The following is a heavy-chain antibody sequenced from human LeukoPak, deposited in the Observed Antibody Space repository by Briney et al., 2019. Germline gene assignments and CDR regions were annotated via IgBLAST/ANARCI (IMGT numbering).Heavy chain of an antibody. J-gene: IGHJ4*02. D-gene: IGHD4-17*01. CDR1: GFTFNDYA. Sequence: GGSLRLSCAASGFTFNDYAMHWVRQAPGKGLEWVSSISWNRGSIGYADSVKGRFTISRDNAKNSLYLQMNSLRAEDTAVYYCAREGSATVTTGSDYWGQGTLVTVSS. CDR3: AREGSATVTTGSDY. CDR2: ISWNRGSI. V-gene: IGHV3-9*01.